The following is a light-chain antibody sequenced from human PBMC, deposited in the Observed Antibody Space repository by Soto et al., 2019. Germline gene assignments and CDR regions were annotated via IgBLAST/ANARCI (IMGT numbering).Light chain of an antibody. V-gene: IGLV2-14*01. J-gene: IGLJ1*01. CDR1: SSDVGAYNY. CDR3: SSYTSNTTPYV. CDR2: DVT. Sequence: QSALTQPASVSGSPGQSIAISCTGTSSDVGAYNYVSWYQQHPGKVPKLVIYDVTNRPSGVSDRFSGSKSGNTASLTISGLQAEDAADYYCSSYTSNTTPYVFGTGTKVTVL.